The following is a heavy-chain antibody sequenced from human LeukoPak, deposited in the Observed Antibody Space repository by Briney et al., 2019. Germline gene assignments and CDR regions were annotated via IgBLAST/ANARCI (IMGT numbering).Heavy chain of an antibody. Sequence: PGGSLRLSCAASGFTFSSYATSWARQAPGKGLEWVSAISGSGSSTYYADSVKGRFTISRDNSKNTLYLQMNSLRAEDTAVYYCANSPVIVATIMRVYWGQGTLVTVSS. CDR1: GFTFSSYA. CDR2: ISGSGSST. V-gene: IGHV3-23*01. D-gene: IGHD5-12*01. J-gene: IGHJ4*02. CDR3: ANSPVIVATIMRVY.